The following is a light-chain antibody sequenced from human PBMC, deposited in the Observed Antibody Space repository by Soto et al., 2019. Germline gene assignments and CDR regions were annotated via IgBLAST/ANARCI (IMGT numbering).Light chain of an antibody. CDR2: EVC. V-gene: IGLV2-14*01. CDR1: SSDVCAYNY. CDR3: FSFTTDWTHV. Sequence: QSVLTQPASVSGSPGQSNTIYGTRTSSDVCAYNYVSWFQQHPGKAPALIISEVCNRPSGVSNRFSGSKSGNAASLTISGLQAEDEADYFCFSFTTDWTHVFGTGTKVTVL. J-gene: IGLJ1*01.